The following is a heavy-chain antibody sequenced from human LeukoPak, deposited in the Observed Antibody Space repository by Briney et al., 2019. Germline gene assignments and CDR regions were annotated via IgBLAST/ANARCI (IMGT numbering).Heavy chain of an antibody. J-gene: IGHJ5*02. V-gene: IGHV3-21*01. Sequence: KPGGSLRLSCAASGFTFSSYSMNWVRQAPGKGLEWVSSISSSYIYYADSVKGRFTISRDNAKNSLYLQMNSLRAEDTAVYYCARDIYSSSWLNWFDPWGQGTLVTVSS. CDR1: GFTFSSYS. CDR2: ISSSYI. CDR3: ARDIYSSSWLNWFDP. D-gene: IGHD6-13*01.